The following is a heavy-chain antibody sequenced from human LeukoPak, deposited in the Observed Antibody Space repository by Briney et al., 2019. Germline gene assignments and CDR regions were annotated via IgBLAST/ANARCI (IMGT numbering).Heavy chain of an antibody. CDR1: GGSISSSNW. Sequence: PSETLSLTCAVSGGSISSSNWWSWVRQPPGKGLEWIGEIYHSGSTNYNPSLKSRVTISVDKSKNQFSLKLSSVTAADTAVYYCARTTYYDYVWGSYRHYYFGYWGQGTLVTVSS. D-gene: IGHD3-16*02. V-gene: IGHV4-4*02. J-gene: IGHJ4*02. CDR3: ARTTYYDYVWGSYRHYYFGY. CDR2: IYHSGST.